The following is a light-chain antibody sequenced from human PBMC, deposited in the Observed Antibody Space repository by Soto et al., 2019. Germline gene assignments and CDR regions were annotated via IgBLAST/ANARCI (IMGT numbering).Light chain of an antibody. J-gene: IGKJ3*01. CDR1: QGISSY. Sequence: DIQLTQSPSFLSASVGDRVTITCRAGQGISSYLAWYQQRPGEPLELLIYGAATLQSGVASRFSGSGSGTEFTLTISSLQPEDFATYFCQQLNSFPPLFTFGPGTKVDIK. V-gene: IGKV1-9*01. CDR2: GAA. CDR3: QQLNSFPPLFT.